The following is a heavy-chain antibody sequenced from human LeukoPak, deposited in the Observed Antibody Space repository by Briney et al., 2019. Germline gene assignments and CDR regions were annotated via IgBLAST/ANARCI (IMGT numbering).Heavy chain of an antibody. J-gene: IGHJ4*02. D-gene: IGHD2-2*01. CDR1: GFTFRSYD. CDR2: ISGSGGST. Sequence: GGSLRLSCAASGFTFRSYDMSWVRQAGGKGVEWVSAISGSGGSTYYADSVKARFTISRYNSKNTLYLQMNSLRAEDTAVYYCAKDHGYCSSTSCYPSENYWGQGTLVTVSS. CDR3: AKDHGYCSSTSCYPSENY. V-gene: IGHV3-23*01.